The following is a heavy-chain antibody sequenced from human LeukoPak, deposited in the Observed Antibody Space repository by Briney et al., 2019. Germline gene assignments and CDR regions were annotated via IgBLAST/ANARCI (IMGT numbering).Heavy chain of an antibody. Sequence: GGSLRLSCAASGFTFSSNAMSWVRQAPGKGLEWVSSISSSSSYIYYADSVKGRFTISRDNAKNSLYLQMNSLRAEDTAVYYCARESRAVAGKAGYNWFDPWGQGTLVTVSS. CDR2: ISSSSSYI. CDR3: ARESRAVAGKAGYNWFDP. V-gene: IGHV3-21*01. J-gene: IGHJ5*02. CDR1: GFTFSSNA. D-gene: IGHD6-19*01.